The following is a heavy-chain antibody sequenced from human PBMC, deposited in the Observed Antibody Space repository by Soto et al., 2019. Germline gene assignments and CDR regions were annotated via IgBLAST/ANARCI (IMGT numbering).Heavy chain of an antibody. D-gene: IGHD3-22*01. CDR1: GFTFSSYG. J-gene: IGHJ4*02. CDR3: AKVYSSGYFEWLDYFDY. CDR2: ISYDGSNK. V-gene: IGHV3-30*18. Sequence: QVQLVESGGGVVQPGRSLRLSCAASGFTFSSYGMHWVRQAPGKGLELVAVISYDGSNKYYADSVKGRFTISRDNSKNTLYLQMNSLRAEDTAVYYCAKVYSSGYFEWLDYFDYWGQGTLVTVSS.